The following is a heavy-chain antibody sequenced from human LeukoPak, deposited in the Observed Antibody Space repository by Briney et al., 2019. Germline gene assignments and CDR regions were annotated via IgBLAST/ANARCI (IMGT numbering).Heavy chain of an antibody. D-gene: IGHD1-26*01. CDR3: AREGGSYWVY. CDR2: ISSSSSYI. Sequence: PGGPLRLSCAASGLTFNSYSMNWVRQAPGKGLEWVSSISSSSSYIYYADSVKGRFTISRDNAENSLYLQMNSLRAEDTAVYYCAREGGSYWVYWGQGTLVTVSS. V-gene: IGHV3-21*01. CDR1: GLTFNSYS. J-gene: IGHJ4*02.